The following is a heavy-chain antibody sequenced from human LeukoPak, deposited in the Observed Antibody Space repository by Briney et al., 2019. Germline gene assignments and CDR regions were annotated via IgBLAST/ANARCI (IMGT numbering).Heavy chain of an antibody. D-gene: IGHD3-10*01. CDR2: IYYNRGT. V-gene: IGHV4-39*07. J-gene: IGHJ5*02. CDR3: ARDLGSKYPRTSEYNWFDP. Sequence: PSETLSFTCTVSSDSISNSAYHWGWIRQPPGRGLEWIGTIYYNRGTYYNPSLKSRVTISVDTSKNQFSLKLSSVTAADTAVYYCARDLGSKYPRTSEYNWFDPWGQGTLVTVSS. CDR1: SDSISNSAYH.